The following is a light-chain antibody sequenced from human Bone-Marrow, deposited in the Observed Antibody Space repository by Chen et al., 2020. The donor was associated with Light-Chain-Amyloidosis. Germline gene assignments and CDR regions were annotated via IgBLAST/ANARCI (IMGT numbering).Light chain of an antibody. J-gene: IGLJ2*01. Sequence: SYELTQPPSVSVSPGQTARITCSGDDLPTKYAYWYQQKPGQAPVLVIQRDTERPSGISERFSGSSSGTTATLTISGVQAEDEADYHCQSADSSGTYEVIFGGGTKLNVL. CDR1: DLPTKY. V-gene: IGLV3-25*03. CDR3: QSADSSGTYEVI. CDR2: RDT.